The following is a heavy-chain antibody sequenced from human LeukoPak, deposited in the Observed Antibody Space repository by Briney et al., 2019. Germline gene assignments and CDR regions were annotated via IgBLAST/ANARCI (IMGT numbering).Heavy chain of an antibody. D-gene: IGHD3-10*01. J-gene: IGHJ4*02. CDR1: GGSISSGGYY. V-gene: IGHV4-31*03. CDR3: ARGTKVATTMVDY. Sequence: SETLSLTCTVSGGSISSGGYYWSWIRQHPGKGLEWIGYIYYSGSTYYNPSLKSRVTISVDTSKNQFSLKLSSVTAADTAVYYCARGTKVATTMVDYWGQGTLVTVSS. CDR2: IYYSGST.